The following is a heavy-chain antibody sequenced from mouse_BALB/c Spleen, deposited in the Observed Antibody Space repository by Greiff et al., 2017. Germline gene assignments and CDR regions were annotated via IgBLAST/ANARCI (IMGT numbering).Heavy chain of an antibody. Sequence: LQQPGAELVKPGASVKMSCKASGYTFTSYNMHWVKQTPGQGLEWIGAIYPGNGDTSYNQKFKGKATLTADKSSSTAYMQLSSLTSEDSAVYYCARDYGSSLDYWGQGTTLTVSS. CDR1: GYTFTSYN. CDR3: ARDYGSSLDY. V-gene: IGHV1-12*01. J-gene: IGHJ2*01. CDR2: IYPGNGDT. D-gene: IGHD1-1*01.